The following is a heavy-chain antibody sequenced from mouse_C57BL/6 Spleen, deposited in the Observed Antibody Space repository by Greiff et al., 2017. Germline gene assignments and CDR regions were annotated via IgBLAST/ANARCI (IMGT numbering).Heavy chain of an antibody. CDR2: IDPNSGGT. J-gene: IGHJ2*01. CDR1: GYTFTSYW. CDR3: ARWIVDYYGSSYVDY. D-gene: IGHD1-1*01. Sequence: QVQLQQPGAELVKPGASVKLSCKASGYTFTSYWMHWVKQRPGRGLEWIGRIDPNSGGTKYNEKFKSKATLTVDKPASTAYVQLSSLTSEDSAIYYCARWIVDYYGSSYVDYWGQGTTLTVSS. V-gene: IGHV1-72*01.